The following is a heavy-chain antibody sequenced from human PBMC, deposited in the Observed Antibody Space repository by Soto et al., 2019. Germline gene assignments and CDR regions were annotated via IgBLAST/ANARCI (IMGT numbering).Heavy chain of an antibody. V-gene: IGHV1-3*01. D-gene: IGHD3-10*02. J-gene: IGHJ5*02. CDR3: ARDQSGIGYYVDWFDP. CDR1: GYIFNNHA. Sequence: QGHLVQSGAEVKKPGASVKVSCKASGYIFNNHAMHWVRQAPGQRLEWMGWINAGNGNTYYSQNFKDRVTFTRDTXAXPVFMELTSLTSEDTAVYYCARDQSGIGYYVDWFDPWGQGTLVTVSS. CDR2: INAGNGNT.